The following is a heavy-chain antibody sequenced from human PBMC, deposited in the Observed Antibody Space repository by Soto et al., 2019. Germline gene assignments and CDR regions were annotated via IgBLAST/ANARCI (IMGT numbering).Heavy chain of an antibody. Sequence: EVQLLESGGGLVHPGGSLRLSCAASGFTFSSYVMGWVRQAPGKGLGWVSSITGGVDYIAYADSVKGRFTISRDNSKSTLYLQMNGLRAEDTAIYYCARRSVAQPTTYFDYWGQGTLVTVSS. D-gene: IGHD6-19*01. CDR1: GFTFSSYV. CDR2: ITGGVDYI. V-gene: IGHV3-23*01. CDR3: ARRSVAQPTTYFDY. J-gene: IGHJ4*02.